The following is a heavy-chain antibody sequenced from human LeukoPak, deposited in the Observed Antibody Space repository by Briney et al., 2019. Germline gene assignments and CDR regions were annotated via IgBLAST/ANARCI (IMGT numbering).Heavy chain of an antibody. CDR1: GFTFSSYA. V-gene: IGHV3-30*04. Sequence: PGGSLRLSCAASGFTFSSYAMHWVRQAPGTGLEWVAVISYDGSNKYYADSVKGRFTISRDNSKNTLYLQMNSLRAEDTAVYYCARGRFGELAPLAFDIWGQGTMVTVSS. CDR2: ISYDGSNK. CDR3: ARGRFGELAPLAFDI. D-gene: IGHD3-10*01. J-gene: IGHJ3*02.